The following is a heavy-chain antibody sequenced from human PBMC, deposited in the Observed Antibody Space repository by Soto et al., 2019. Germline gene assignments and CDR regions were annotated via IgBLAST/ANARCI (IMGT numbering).Heavy chain of an antibody. J-gene: IGHJ3*02. Sequence: EVQLVESGGGLVQPGGSLRLSCAASGFTFSSYWMHWVRQAPGKGLVWVSRINSDGSSTYYADSVKGRFTISRDNSKNTLYLQMNSLRAEDTAVYYCARVDGTMNGAFDIWGQGTMVTVSS. CDR3: ARVDGTMNGAFDI. V-gene: IGHV3-74*01. CDR2: INSDGSST. D-gene: IGHD3-22*01. CDR1: GFTFSSYW.